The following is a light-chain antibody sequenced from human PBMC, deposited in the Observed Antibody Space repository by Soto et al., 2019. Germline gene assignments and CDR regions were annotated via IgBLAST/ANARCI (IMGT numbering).Light chain of an antibody. Sequence: QSVLTQPGSVSGSPGQSITISCTGTSSDVGGYNYVSWYQQHPGKAPKLMIYEVSNRPSGVSNRFSGSKSGNTASLTISGLQAEDEADYYCSSYTSSSTVLFGGGTQLTVL. CDR2: EVS. CDR3: SSYTSSSTVL. J-gene: IGLJ2*01. CDR1: SSDVGGYNY. V-gene: IGLV2-14*01.